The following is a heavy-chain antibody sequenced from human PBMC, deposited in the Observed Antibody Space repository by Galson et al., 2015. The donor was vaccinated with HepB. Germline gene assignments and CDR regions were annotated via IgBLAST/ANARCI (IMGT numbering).Heavy chain of an antibody. CDR2: TINSGGYT. J-gene: IGHJ4*02. D-gene: IGHD3-3*01. CDR3: ARMSRDFWRNFDY. Sequence: SLRLSCAASRFTFGDYYMSWIRQAPGKGLEWISYTINSGGYTNYADSVKGRFTISRDNAKNSLYLQMNSLRAEDTAVYYCARMSRDFWRNFDYWGQGALVIVSS. V-gene: IGHV3-11*03. CDR1: RFTFGDYY.